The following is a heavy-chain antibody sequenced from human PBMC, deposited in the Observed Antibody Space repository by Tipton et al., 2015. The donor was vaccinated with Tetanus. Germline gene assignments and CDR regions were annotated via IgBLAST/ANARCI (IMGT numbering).Heavy chain of an antibody. CDR2: INHSGST. J-gene: IGHJ1*01. V-gene: IGHV4-34*01. CDR3: VANDGGLEHGQH. D-gene: IGHD2-8*01. Sequence: TLSLTCAVYGGSFSGYYWSWIRQPPGKGLEWIGEINHSGSTNYNPSLKSRVTISLDTSKNQFSLKLSSVTAADTAVYYCVANDGGLEHGQHWGQGTLVTVSS. CDR1: GGSFSGYY.